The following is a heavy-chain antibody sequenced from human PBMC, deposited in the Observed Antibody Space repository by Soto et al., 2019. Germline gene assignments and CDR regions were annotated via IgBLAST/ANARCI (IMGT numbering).Heavy chain of an antibody. CDR2: ILPIFGTP. V-gene: IGHV1-69*13. Sequence: SSVKVSCKASGGTFSNSAIIWVRQAPGQGLEWMGGILPIFGTPNYAQKFQGRLTISADEFSSTAYMELNILRSEDTAVYYCATPAEPLDTAMLQGIAHWGQGRLVIVSA. D-gene: IGHD5-18*01. J-gene: IGHJ4*02. CDR3: ATPAEPLDTAMLQGIAH. CDR1: GGTFSNSA.